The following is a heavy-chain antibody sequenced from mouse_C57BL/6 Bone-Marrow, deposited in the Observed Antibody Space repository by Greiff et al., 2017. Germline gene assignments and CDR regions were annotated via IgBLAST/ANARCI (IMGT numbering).Heavy chain of an antibody. V-gene: IGHV1-81*01. CDR1: GYTFTSYG. J-gene: IGHJ4*01. CDR2: IYPRSGNT. D-gene: IGHD6-1*01. Sequence: QVQLQQSGAELARPGASVKLSCKASGYTFTSYGISWVKQRTGQGLEWIGEIYPRSGNTYYNEKFKGKATLTADESSSTAYMELRSLSSEDSAVYFCARHFPSDLAMDYWGQGTSVTVSS. CDR3: ARHFPSDLAMDY.